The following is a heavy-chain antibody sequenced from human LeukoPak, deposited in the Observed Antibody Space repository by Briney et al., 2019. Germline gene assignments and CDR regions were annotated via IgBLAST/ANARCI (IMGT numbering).Heavy chain of an antibody. V-gene: IGHV1-69*13. CDR2: IIPIFGTA. D-gene: IGHD2-2*01. J-gene: IGHJ6*02. CDR3: ARAPRGYQLLSKYYYYGMDV. Sequence: GASVEVSCKASGGTFSSYAISWVRQAPGQGLEWMGGIIPIFGTANYAQKFQGRVTITADESTSTAYMELSSLRSEDTAVYYCARAPRGYQLLSKYYYYGMDVWGQGTTVTVSS. CDR1: GGTFSSYA.